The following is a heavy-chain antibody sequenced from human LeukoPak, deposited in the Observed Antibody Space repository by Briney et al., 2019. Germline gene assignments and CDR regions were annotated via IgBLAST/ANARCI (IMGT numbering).Heavy chain of an antibody. CDR2: ISGSGGST. CDR1: GFTFSTYA. Sequence: GGSLRLSCAASGFTFSTYAMTWVRQAPGKGLEWVSAISGSGGSTYYADSVKGRFTISRDNSQNTLYLQMNSLRAEDTAVYYCAKIQAVFYDFSFHYWGQGFRSPSP. D-gene: IGHD3-3*01. J-gene: IGHJ4*02. V-gene: IGHV3-23*01. CDR3: AKIQAVFYDFSFHY.